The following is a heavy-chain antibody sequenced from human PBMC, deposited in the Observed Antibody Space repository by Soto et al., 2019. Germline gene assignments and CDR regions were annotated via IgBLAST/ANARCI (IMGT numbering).Heavy chain of an antibody. Sequence: GWCLGLSCAASGVTFSDYGMTWVRQAPGKGLEWVSSISSTSIYIFYADSVKGRFTISRDNAKNSLYLQMNSLRAEDTAVYYCARDANLVDSWGQGALVTVSS. CDR1: GVTFSDYG. V-gene: IGHV3-21*01. D-gene: IGHD2-15*01. J-gene: IGHJ4*02. CDR3: ARDANLVDS. CDR2: ISSTSIYI.